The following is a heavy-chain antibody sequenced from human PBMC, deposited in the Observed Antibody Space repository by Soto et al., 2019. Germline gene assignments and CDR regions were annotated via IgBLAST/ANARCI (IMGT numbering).Heavy chain of an antibody. V-gene: IGHV1-18*01. D-gene: IGHD3-10*01. CDR2: ISAYNGNT. CDR3: ARDRFYDPRLLGELNWFDP. J-gene: IGHJ5*02. CDR1: GYTFTSYG. Sequence: ASVKVSCKASGYTFTSYGISWVRQAPGQGLEWMGWISAYNGNTNYAQKLQGRVTMTTDTSTSTAYMELRSLRSDDTAVYYCARDRFYDPRLLGELNWFDPWGQGTLVTVSS.